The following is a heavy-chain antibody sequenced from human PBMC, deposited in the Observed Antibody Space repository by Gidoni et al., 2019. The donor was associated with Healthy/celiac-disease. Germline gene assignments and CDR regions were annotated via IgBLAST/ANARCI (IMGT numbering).Heavy chain of an antibody. V-gene: IGHV1-8*01. CDR2: MNPNSGNT. D-gene: IGHD3-10*01. CDR1: GYTFTSYD. J-gene: IGHJ6*02. CDR3: ARTITMVRGVISYYGMDV. Sequence: QVQLVQSGAEVKKPGASVKVSCKASGYTFTSYDINWVRQATGQGLEWMGWMNPNSGNTGYAQKFQGRVTMTRNTSISTAYMELSSLRSEDTAVYYCARTITMVRGVISYYGMDVWGQGTTVTVSS.